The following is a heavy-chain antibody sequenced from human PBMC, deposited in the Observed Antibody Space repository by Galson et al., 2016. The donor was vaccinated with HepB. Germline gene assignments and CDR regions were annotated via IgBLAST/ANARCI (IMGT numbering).Heavy chain of an antibody. CDR2: IYRSGRT. D-gene: IGHD6-13*01. CDR3: TRGHERQDGYDY. CDR1: GASISNNNW. Sequence: SETLSLTCAVSGASISNNNWWSWVRQPPGQGLEWIGEIYRSGRTNYTPSLKRRVAMSVDKSRNQFSLRLTSVTAADTAVYFCTRGHERQDGYDYWGQGTLVTVAS. V-gene: IGHV4-4*02. J-gene: IGHJ4*02.